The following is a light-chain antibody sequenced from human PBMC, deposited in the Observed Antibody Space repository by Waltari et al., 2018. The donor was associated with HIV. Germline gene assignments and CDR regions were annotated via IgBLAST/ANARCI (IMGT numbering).Light chain of an antibody. CDR3: SSYAGSNNYVL. V-gene: IGLV2-8*01. J-gene: IGLJ2*01. CDR2: EVS. Sequence: QSALTQPPSASGSSGQSVTISCTGTSSDVGGHDFVPWYQHHPGKVPKLLIYEVSKRPSGVPERFSRSKSGNTPSLTVSGVQGEDEGDYSCSSYAGSNNYVLFGGGTKLTVL. CDR1: SSDVGGHDF.